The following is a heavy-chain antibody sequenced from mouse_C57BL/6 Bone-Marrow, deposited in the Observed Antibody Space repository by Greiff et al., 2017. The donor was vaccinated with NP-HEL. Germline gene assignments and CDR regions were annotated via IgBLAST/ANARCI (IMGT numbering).Heavy chain of an antibody. V-gene: IGHV1-15*01. CDR3: TRSRDGYYSWFAY. CDR1: GYTFTDYE. CDR2: IDPETGGT. J-gene: IGHJ3*01. D-gene: IGHD2-3*01. Sequence: VQLVESGAELVRPGASVTLSCKASGYTFTDYEMHWVKQTPVHGLEWIGAIDPETGGTAYNQKFKGKAILTADKSSSTAYMELRSLTSEDSAVYYCTRSRDGYYSWFAYWGQGTLVTVSA.